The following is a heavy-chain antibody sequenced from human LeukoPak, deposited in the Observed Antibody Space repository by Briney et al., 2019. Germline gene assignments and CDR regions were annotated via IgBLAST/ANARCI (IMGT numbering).Heavy chain of an antibody. CDR3: ARGRRSYYDSSGYRRIFDY. D-gene: IGHD3-22*01. V-gene: IGHV4-34*01. J-gene: IGHJ4*02. Sequence: SETLSLTCAVYGGSFSGYYWSWIRQPPGKGLEWIGEINHSGSTNYNPSLKSRVTISVDTSKNQFSLKLSSVTAADTAVYYCARGRRSYYDSSGYRRIFDYWGQGTLVTVSS. CDR2: INHSGST. CDR1: GGSFSGYY.